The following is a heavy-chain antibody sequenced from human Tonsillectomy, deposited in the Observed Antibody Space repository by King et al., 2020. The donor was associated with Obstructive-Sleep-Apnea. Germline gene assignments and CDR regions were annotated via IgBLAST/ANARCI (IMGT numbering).Heavy chain of an antibody. CDR1: GFTFSSYG. J-gene: IGHJ4*02. Sequence: HVQLVESGGGVAQPGRSLRLSCAASGFTFSSYGMHWVRQAPGKGLEWVAFIRYDGSNKYYADSVKGRFTISRDNSKNTLYLQMNSLRAEDTAVYYCAWGNYYGSGSYPFDYWGQGTLVTVSS. CDR3: AWGNYYGSGSYPFDY. V-gene: IGHV3-30*02. D-gene: IGHD3-10*01. CDR2: IRYDGSNK.